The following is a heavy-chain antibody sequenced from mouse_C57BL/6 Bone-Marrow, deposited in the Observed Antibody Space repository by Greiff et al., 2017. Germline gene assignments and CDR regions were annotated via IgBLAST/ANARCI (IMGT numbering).Heavy chain of an antibody. J-gene: IGHJ1*03. Sequence: DVMLVESGEGLVKPGGSLKLSCAASGFTFSSYAMSWVRQTPEKRLEWVAYISSGGDYIYYADTVKGRFTISRDNARNTLYLQMSSLKSEDTAMYYCTREIAYDGYYGGYWYFDVWGTGTTVTVSS. CDR3: TREIAYDGYYGGYWYFDV. CDR2: ISSGGDYI. V-gene: IGHV5-9-1*02. D-gene: IGHD2-3*01. CDR1: GFTFSSYA.